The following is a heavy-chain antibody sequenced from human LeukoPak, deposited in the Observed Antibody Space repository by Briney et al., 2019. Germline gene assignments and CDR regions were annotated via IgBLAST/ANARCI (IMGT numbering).Heavy chain of an antibody. CDR1: GGSFSGYY. CDR2: INHSGST. CDR3: ACSLYYYDL. D-gene: IGHD3-22*01. J-gene: IGHJ4*02. Sequence: KPSETLSLTCAVYGGSFSGYYLSWIRQPPGKGLEWIGEINHSGSTNYNPSLKSRVTISVDTSKNQFSLKLSSVTAADTAVYYCACSLYYYDLWGQGTLVTVSS. V-gene: IGHV4-34*01.